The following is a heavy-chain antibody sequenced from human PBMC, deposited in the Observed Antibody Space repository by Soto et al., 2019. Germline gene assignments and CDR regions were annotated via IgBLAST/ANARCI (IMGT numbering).Heavy chain of an antibody. CDR1: GFAISRVYY. J-gene: IGHJ4*02. Sequence: SETLSLTCNGSGFAISRVYYWSLVRQPPGKGLECIGSIYPSVSSYHNPSLDGRLTLSIDTSKNQSTLKLASVTAADTALTYCAREKVGTTFVDNWSKGSQVT. D-gene: IGHD1-1*01. V-gene: IGHV4-38-2*02. CDR3: AREKVGTTFVDN. CDR2: IYPSVSS.